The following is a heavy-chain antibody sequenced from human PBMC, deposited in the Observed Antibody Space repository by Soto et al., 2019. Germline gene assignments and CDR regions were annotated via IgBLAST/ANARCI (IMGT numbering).Heavy chain of an antibody. CDR1: GYTFTSYA. V-gene: IGHV1-3*01. Sequence: ASVKVSCKASGYTFTSYAMHCVRQAPGQRLEWMGWINAGNGNTKYSQKFQGRVTITRDTSASTAYMELSSLRSEDTAVYYCARVKGNYYDSSGYYTYYYYGMDVWGQGTTVTVSS. CDR2: INAGNGNT. CDR3: ARVKGNYYDSSGYYTYYYYGMDV. D-gene: IGHD3-22*01. J-gene: IGHJ6*02.